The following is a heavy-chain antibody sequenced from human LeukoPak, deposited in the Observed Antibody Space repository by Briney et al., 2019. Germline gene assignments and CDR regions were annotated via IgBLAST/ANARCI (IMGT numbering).Heavy chain of an antibody. V-gene: IGHV3-23*01. J-gene: IGHJ3*02. CDR3: AKRTKSGWSTDAFDI. D-gene: IGHD6-19*01. CDR1: GITFSSYA. Sequence: GGTLRLSCAASGITFSSYAMSWVRQAPGKGLEWVSSITGSGHSTYYADSVEGRFTISRDNSKNTLYLQMNSLRAEDTAVYYCAKRTKSGWSTDAFDIWGQGTKVTVSS. CDR2: ITGSGHST.